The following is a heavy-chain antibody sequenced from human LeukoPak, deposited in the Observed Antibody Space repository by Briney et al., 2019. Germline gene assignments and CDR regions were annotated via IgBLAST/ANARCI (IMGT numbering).Heavy chain of an antibody. V-gene: IGHV4-30-2*01. D-gene: IGHD2-15*01. CDR3: ARGLPRGYFDY. Sequence: SETLSLTCTVSGGSISSGGYYWSWIRQPPGKGLEWTGYIYHSGSTYYNPSLKSRVTISVDRSKNQFSLKLSSVTAADTAVYYCARGLPRGYFDYWGQGTLVTVSS. J-gene: IGHJ4*02. CDR1: GGSISSGGYY. CDR2: IYHSGST.